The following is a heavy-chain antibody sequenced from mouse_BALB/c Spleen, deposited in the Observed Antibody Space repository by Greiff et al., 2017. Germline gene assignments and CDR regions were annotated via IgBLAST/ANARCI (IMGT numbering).Heavy chain of an antibody. V-gene: IGHV1S29*02. Sequence: EVQVVESGPELVKPGASVKISCKASGYTFTDYNMHWVKQSHGKSLEWIGYIYPYNGGTGYNQKFKSKATLTVDNSSSTAYMELRSLTSEDSAVYYCARDGIYDGYYGDYWGQGTTLTVSS. D-gene: IGHD2-3*01. J-gene: IGHJ2*01. CDR1: GYTFTDYN. CDR3: ARDGIYDGYYGDY. CDR2: IYPYNGGT.